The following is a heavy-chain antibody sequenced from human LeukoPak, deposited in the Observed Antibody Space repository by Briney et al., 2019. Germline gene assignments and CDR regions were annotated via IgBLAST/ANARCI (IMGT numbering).Heavy chain of an antibody. Sequence: GGSLRLSCAVSGFTFSSYGMHWVRQSPGKGLEWMAVISYDGSNKYYADSVKGRFTISRDNSKNTLYLQMNSLGAEDTAVYYCAKDRSNIVATLDYWGQGTLVTVSS. CDR3: AKDRSNIVATLDY. CDR1: GFTFSSYG. J-gene: IGHJ4*02. CDR2: ISYDGSNK. D-gene: IGHD5-12*01. V-gene: IGHV3-30*18.